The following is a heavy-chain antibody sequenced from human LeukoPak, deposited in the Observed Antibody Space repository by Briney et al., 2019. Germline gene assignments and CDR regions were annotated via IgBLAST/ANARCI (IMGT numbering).Heavy chain of an antibody. D-gene: IGHD1-26*01. V-gene: IGHV1-8*03. CDR1: GYTFTSYD. CDR3: ARGLRWRSGSNLLYYFDY. CDR2: MNPNSGNT. J-gene: IGHJ4*02. Sequence: AASVKVSCKASGYTFTSYDINWVRQATGQGLEWMGWMNPNSGNTGYAQKFQGRVTITRNTSISTAYMELSSLRSEDTAVYYCARGLRWRSGSNLLYYFDYWGQGTLVTVSS.